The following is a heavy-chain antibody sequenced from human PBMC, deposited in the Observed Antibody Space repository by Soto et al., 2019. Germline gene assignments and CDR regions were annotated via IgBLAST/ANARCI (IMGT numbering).Heavy chain of an antibody. CDR3: ATNPIAPPITMVRGVTPPY. CDR2: ISGSGGST. CDR1: GFTFSSSA. J-gene: IGHJ4*02. Sequence: GGSLRLSCAASGFTFSSSAMSWVRQAPGKGLEWVSAISGSGGSTYYADSVKGRFTISRDNSKNTLYLQMNSLRAEDTAVYYCATNPIAPPITMVRGVTPPYWGQGTLVTVSS. D-gene: IGHD3-10*01. V-gene: IGHV3-23*01.